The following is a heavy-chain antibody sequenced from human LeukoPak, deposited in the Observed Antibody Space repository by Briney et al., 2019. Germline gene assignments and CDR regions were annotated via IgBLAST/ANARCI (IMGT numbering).Heavy chain of an antibody. J-gene: IGHJ5*02. D-gene: IGHD3-10*01. CDR2: IIPIFGTA. V-gene: IGHV1-69*13. CDR1: GGTFSSYA. Sequence: SVKVSCKASGGTFSSYAISWVRQAPGQGLEWMGGIIPIFGTANYAQKFQGRVTITADESTSTAYMELSSLRSEDTAVYYCARDEAYYYGSGSYIYFDPWGQGTLVTVSS. CDR3: ARDEAYYYGSGSYIYFDP.